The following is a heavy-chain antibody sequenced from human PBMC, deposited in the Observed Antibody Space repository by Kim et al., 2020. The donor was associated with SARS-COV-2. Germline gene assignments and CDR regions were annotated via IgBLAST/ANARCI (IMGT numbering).Heavy chain of an antibody. V-gene: IGHV1-2*02. J-gene: IGHJ4*02. Sequence: SNRGATTYAQNFQGRVTITRETSISTVYMELTSLTSDDTALYYCSREDFWGQGTLVTVSS. CDR2: SNRGAT. CDR3: SREDF.